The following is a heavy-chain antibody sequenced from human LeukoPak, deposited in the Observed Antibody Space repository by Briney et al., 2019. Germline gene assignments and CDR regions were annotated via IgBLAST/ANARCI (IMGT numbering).Heavy chain of an antibody. CDR3: ARGASGSYGDY. D-gene: IGHD3-10*01. Sequence: GSSVKVSCKASGGTFSSYAISWVRQAPGQGLEWMGRIIPIFGIANYAQKFQGRVTITADKSTSTAYMELSSLRSEDTAVYYCARGASGSYGDYWGQGTLVTVSS. J-gene: IGHJ4*02. CDR2: IIPIFGIA. CDR1: GGTFSSYA. V-gene: IGHV1-69*04.